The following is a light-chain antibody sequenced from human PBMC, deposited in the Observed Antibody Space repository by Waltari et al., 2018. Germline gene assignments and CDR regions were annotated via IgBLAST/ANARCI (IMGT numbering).Light chain of an antibody. Sequence: EVVMTQSPATLSVSPGQRATLSCRASQSVSTNVAWYQQKPGQAPRLLIYGASTRATDIRARFSGSGSGTEFSLTISSLQSEDFAVYFCQQYDNWPPWTFGQGTKVEIK. CDR3: QQYDNWPPWT. J-gene: IGKJ1*01. V-gene: IGKV3-15*01. CDR1: QSVSTN. CDR2: GAS.